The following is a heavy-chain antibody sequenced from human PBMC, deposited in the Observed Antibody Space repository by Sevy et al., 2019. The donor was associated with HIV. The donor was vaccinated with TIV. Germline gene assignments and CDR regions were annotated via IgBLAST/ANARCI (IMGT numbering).Heavy chain of an antibody. CDR1: GFSFSSYW. J-gene: IGHJ6*02. CDR3: ARGGTGYGDFDYYYYGMDV. D-gene: IGHD4-17*01. Sequence: GGSLRLSCAASGFSFSSYWMNWVRQAPGKGLEWVANIKQDGSEKYYVDSVKGRFTISRDNAKNSLYLQMNSLRAEDTAVYSCARGGTGYGDFDYYYYGMDVWGQGTTVIVSS. V-gene: IGHV3-7*01. CDR2: IKQDGSEK.